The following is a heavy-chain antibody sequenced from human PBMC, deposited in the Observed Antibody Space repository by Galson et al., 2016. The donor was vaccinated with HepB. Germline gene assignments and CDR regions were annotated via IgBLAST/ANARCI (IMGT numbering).Heavy chain of an antibody. J-gene: IGHJ6*01. D-gene: IGHD3-16*01. V-gene: IGHV1-69*13. Sequence: SVKVSCKASGGTFSRFAISWVRQAPGQGLEWMGGMIPMLATAHYAQRFQGRVTVSADESTSTAYIELSSLRSDDTAVYYCARSFWGKYETGYYHYALDVWGKGPRSPSPQ. CDR2: MIPMLATA. CDR1: GGTFSRFA. CDR3: ARSFWGKYETGYYHYALDV.